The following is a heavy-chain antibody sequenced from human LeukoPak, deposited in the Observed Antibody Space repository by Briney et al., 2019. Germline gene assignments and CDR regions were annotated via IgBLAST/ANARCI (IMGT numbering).Heavy chain of an antibody. V-gene: IGHV3-74*01. J-gene: IGHJ3*02. CDR2: VSTDGTST. Sequence: GGSLRLSCAASGFTFSSHGMHWFRQAPGKGLLWVAHVSTDGTSTSSGDSVKGRFTFSRDNAKNTLYLQMNSLRAEDTAVYYCARDSPNYSKGAIDIWGQGTMVTVSS. CDR3: ARDSPNYSKGAIDI. CDR1: GFTFSSHG. D-gene: IGHD1-7*01.